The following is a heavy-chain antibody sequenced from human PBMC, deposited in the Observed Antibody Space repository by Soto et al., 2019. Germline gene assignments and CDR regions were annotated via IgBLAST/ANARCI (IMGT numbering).Heavy chain of an antibody. CDR3: AHRRAIAADGVDPSQH. CDR1: GFSLSTRGLG. Sequence: SGPTLVNPTHTPPLTDPLSGFSLSTRGLGVGRIRQPPGKPLEWLALIYWDDDKRYSPSLKSRLTITKDTSKNRVVLTMTNMDPVDTATYYCAHRRAIAADGVDPSQHWGRGTMVTVSS. CDR2: IYWDDDK. V-gene: IGHV2-5*02. J-gene: IGHJ1*01. D-gene: IGHD6-13*01.